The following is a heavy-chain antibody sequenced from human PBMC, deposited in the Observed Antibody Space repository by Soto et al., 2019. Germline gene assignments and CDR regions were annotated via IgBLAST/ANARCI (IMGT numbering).Heavy chain of an antibody. CDR1: GVTFSNYA. J-gene: IGHJ4*02. V-gene: IGHV3-23*01. Sequence: GGSLRLSCAPSGVTFSNYAMSWVRQAPGKGLEWVSAISASAATTYYADSVKGRFTISRDNSKNTLYVQMNSQRAEDTALYYCAKLGPYTPSPIDSSGPGPLVTVSS. CDR3: AKLGPYTPSPIDS. D-gene: IGHD2-2*02. CDR2: ISASAATT.